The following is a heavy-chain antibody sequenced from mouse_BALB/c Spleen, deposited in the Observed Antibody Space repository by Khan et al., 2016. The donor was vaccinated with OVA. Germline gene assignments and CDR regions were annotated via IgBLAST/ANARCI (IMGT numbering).Heavy chain of an antibody. Sequence: LVKTGASVKISCKASGYSFTGYYMHWVKQSPGKSLEWIGYISCYNGSTTYNQKFKGKATFTVDTSSSTVYMQFNSLTSEDSAVYYWARGDYYGSSSFAYWAKGLWSLSLQ. D-gene: IGHD1-1*01. V-gene: IGHV1S34*01. J-gene: IGHJ3*01. CDR2: ISCYNGST. CDR3: ARGDYYGSSSFAY. CDR1: GYSFTGYY.